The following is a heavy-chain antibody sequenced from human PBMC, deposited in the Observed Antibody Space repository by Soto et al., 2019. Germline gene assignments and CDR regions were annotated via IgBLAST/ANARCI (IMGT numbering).Heavy chain of an antibody. J-gene: IGHJ4*02. D-gene: IGHD4-17*01. CDR1: GYTFTSYA. CDR2: INAGNGNT. CDR3: ARATHDYGGNYFDY. V-gene: IGHV1-3*01. Sequence: QVQLVQSGAEVKKPGASVKVSCKASGYTFTSYAMHWVRQAPGQRLEWMGWINAGNGNTKYSQKFQGRVTITRDTSASTADMERSSLRAEDTAVYYCARATHDYGGNYFDYWGQGTLVTVSS.